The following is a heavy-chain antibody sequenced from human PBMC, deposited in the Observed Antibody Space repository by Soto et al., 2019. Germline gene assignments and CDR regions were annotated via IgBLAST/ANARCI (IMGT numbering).Heavy chain of an antibody. J-gene: IGHJ3*02. D-gene: IGHD2-15*01. Sequence: EVQVLESGGGLVQPGGSLRLSCEGSGFTVSSHAMTWIRQAPGKGPEWVSTVTADGGTYYADSVKGRFAMSRDTSEKNLYLQMNSLGAEDTAAYYCAPQVSCSGGSCQYDAFAIRGQGTMVTVSS. CDR2: VTADGGT. CDR1: GFTVSSHA. V-gene: IGHV3-23*01. CDR3: APQVSCSGGSCQYDAFAI.